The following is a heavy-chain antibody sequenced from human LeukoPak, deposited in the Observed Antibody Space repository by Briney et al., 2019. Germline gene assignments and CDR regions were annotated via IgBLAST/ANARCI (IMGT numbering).Heavy chain of an antibody. J-gene: IGHJ4*02. Sequence: SETLSLTCTVSGGSISSSSYYWGWIRQPPGKGLEWIGYIYYSGSTYYNPSLKSRVTISVDTSKNQFSLKLSSVTAADTAVYYCARKTGYCSGGSCYSFDYWGQGTLVTVSS. CDR2: IYYSGST. CDR3: ARKTGYCSGGSCYSFDY. CDR1: GGSISSSSYY. V-gene: IGHV4-30-4*08. D-gene: IGHD2-15*01.